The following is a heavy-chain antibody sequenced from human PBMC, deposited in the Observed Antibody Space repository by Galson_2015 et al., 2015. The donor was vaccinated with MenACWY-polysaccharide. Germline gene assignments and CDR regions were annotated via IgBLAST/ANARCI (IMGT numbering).Heavy chain of an antibody. CDR3: ARIIARTDTFADS. D-gene: IGHD2-21*01. CDR1: GYKFSSYD. J-gene: IGHJ4*02. CDR2: MNPNSGNT. V-gene: IGHV1-8*01. Sequence: SVKVSCKASGYKFSSYDINWVRQASGQGLEWMGWMNPNSGNTGYAQKFQGRVAMTRDTATSTAYMELRMLRYDDTAVYYCARIIARTDTFADSGGQGPLVSVS.